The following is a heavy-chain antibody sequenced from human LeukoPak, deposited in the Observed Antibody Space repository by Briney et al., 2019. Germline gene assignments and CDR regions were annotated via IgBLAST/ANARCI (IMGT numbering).Heavy chain of an antibody. CDR2: IWYDGSNK. V-gene: IGHV3-33*01. CDR1: GFTFSSYG. D-gene: IGHD3-10*01. J-gene: IGHJ4*02. Sequence: GGSLRPSCAASGFTFSSYGMHWVRQAPGKGLEWVAVIWYDGSNKYYADSVKGRFTISRDNSKNTLYLQMNSLRAEDTAVYYCARGIGSGSYYPFDYWGQGTLVTVSS. CDR3: ARGIGSGSYYPFDY.